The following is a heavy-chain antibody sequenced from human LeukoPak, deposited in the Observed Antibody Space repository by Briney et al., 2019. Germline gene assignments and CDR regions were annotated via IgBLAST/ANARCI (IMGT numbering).Heavy chain of an antibody. CDR1: GFTFNRYA. D-gene: IGHD3-10*01. J-gene: IGHJ4*02. V-gene: IGHV3-23*01. Sequence: GGSLRLSCVVSGFTFNRYAMSWVRQAPGKGLEWVSAISGSGDRTYYADSVKGRFTISRDNSKITLYLQMNNLRADDMAVYYCAKVAGLTTLRGIIFDYWGQGALVTVSS. CDR2: ISGSGDRT. CDR3: AKVAGLTTLRGIIFDY.